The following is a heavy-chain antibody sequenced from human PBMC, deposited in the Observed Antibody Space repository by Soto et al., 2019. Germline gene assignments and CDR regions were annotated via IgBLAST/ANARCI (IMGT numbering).Heavy chain of an antibody. CDR2: IWYDGSNK. V-gene: IGHV3-33*01. CDR3: ARDAFGYCSSTSCYALFDY. J-gene: IGHJ4*02. Sequence: GGALRLSCAASGFTFSNYGMHWVRQAPGKGLEWVAVIWYDGSNKYSADSAKGRFSISRDNSKNTLYLQMNSLRDDDTAVYYCARDAFGYCSSTSCYALFDYWGQGTLVTVSS. CDR1: GFTFSNYG. D-gene: IGHD2-2*01.